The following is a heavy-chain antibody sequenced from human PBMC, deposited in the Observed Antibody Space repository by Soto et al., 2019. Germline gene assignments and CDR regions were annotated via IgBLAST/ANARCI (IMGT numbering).Heavy chain of an antibody. CDR2: ISAYNGNT. D-gene: IGHD1-26*01. CDR1: GYTFTSYG. Sequence: ASVKVSCKASGYTFTSYGISWVRQAPGQGLEWMGWISAYNGNTNYAQKLQGRVTMTTDTSTSTAYMELRSLRSDDTAVYYCARDPYSGSYFDYYYYGMDVWGQGTXVTVSS. J-gene: IGHJ6*02. CDR3: ARDPYSGSYFDYYYYGMDV. V-gene: IGHV1-18*01.